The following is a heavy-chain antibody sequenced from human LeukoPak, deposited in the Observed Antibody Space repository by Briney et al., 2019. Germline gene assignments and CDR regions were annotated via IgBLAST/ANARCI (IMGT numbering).Heavy chain of an antibody. D-gene: IGHD1-26*01. CDR3: ARGRGSSEYYFDY. J-gene: IGHJ4*02. CDR1: GYSISSGYY. V-gene: IGHV4-38-2*02. CDR2: IYHSGST. Sequence: PSETLSLTCTVSGYSISSGYYWGWIRQPPGKGLEWIGSIYHSGSTYYNPSLKSRVTISVDTSKNQFSLKLSSVTAAVTAVYYCARGRGSSEYYFDYWGQGTLVTVSS.